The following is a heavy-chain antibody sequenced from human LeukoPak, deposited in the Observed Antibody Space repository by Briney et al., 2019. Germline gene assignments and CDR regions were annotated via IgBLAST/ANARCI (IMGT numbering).Heavy chain of an antibody. Sequence: TPSGTLSLTCTVSGGSISRGGYYWSWIRQPPGKGLEWIGYIYHSGSTYYNPSLKSRVTISVDRSKNQFSLKLSSVTAADTAVYYCTNRGVDYYGSLSASYYFDHWGQGTLVTVSS. CDR1: GGSISRGGYY. J-gene: IGHJ4*02. CDR2: IYHSGST. CDR3: TNRGVDYYGSLSASYYFDH. V-gene: IGHV4-30-2*01. D-gene: IGHD3-10*01.